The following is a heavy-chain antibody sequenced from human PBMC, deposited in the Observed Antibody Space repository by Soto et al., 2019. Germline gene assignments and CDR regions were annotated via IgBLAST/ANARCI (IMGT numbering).Heavy chain of an antibody. CDR3: ARDLGGYSGYGTYFDY. CDR2: IYHSGST. CDR1: GGSISSSNW. Sequence: QVQLQESGPGLVKPSGTLSLTCAVSGGSISSSNWWSWVRQPPGKGLEWIGEIYHSGSTNYNPSLKSRVTRSVDKSKSQFSLKLSSVTAADTAVYYCARDLGGYSGYGTYFDYWGQGTLVTVSS. V-gene: IGHV4-4*02. J-gene: IGHJ4*02. D-gene: IGHD5-12*01.